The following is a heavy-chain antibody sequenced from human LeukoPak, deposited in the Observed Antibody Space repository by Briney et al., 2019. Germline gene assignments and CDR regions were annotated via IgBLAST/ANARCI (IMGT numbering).Heavy chain of an antibody. CDR1: GPTFRNAF. Sequence: GGSLRLSCAASGPTFRNAFMNWVSQDPGKGLEWVGRIESSTYGGTTDYAAPVKGRFTMSRDDSKNTLYLQMNNVKTEDTGVYYCTTSPGITVFGVVTDYWGQGTLVIVSS. D-gene: IGHD3-3*01. CDR2: IESSTYGGTT. V-gene: IGHV3-15*04. J-gene: IGHJ4*02. CDR3: TTSPGITVFGVVTDY.